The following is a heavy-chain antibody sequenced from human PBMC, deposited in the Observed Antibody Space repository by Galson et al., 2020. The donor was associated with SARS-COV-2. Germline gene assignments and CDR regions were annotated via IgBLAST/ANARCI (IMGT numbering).Heavy chain of an antibody. Sequence: SETLSLTCTVLVAAITGYFWSWIRQPAGREPEWIGRINSTTSSHYNPPLTSPVSMSIDTSQKQFSLKLNSVTAADTAVYYCAGDNGGYLGCWGQGTLVTVGS. V-gene: IGHV4-4*07. CDR2: INSTTSS. CDR3: AGDNGGYLGC. D-gene: IGHD3-16*01. J-gene: IGHJ4*02. CDR1: VAAITGYF.